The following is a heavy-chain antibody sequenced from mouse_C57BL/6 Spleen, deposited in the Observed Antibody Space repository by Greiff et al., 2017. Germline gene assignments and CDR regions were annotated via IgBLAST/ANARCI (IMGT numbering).Heavy chain of an antibody. CDR3: AAIYYGKDWYFDV. J-gene: IGHJ1*03. D-gene: IGHD2-1*01. Sequence: QVQLQQPGAELVKPGASVKLSCKASGYTFTSYWMHWVKQRPGQGLEWIGMIHPNSGSTNYNEKFKSKATLTVDKSSSTAYMQLSSLTSEDSAVYYCAAIYYGKDWYFDVWGTGTTVTVSS. CDR1: GYTFTSYW. V-gene: IGHV1-64*01. CDR2: IHPNSGST.